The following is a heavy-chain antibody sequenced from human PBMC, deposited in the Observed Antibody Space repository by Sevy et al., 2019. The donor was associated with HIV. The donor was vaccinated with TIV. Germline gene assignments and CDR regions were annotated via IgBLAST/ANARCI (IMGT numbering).Heavy chain of an antibody. CDR3: AKDLDIVAVAAAIRLSY. CDR2: LSGIGGCT. CDR1: GFTFRNYA. V-gene: IGHV3-23*01. J-gene: IGHJ4*02. D-gene: IGHD2-2*01. Sequence: GGSLRLSCAASGFTFRNYAMSWVRQAPGKGLEWVSALSGIGGCTCYSDSVKGRFTISRDNSKNTLYLQMNSLRVEDTAVDYCAKDLDIVAVAAAIRLSYWGQGTLVTVSS.